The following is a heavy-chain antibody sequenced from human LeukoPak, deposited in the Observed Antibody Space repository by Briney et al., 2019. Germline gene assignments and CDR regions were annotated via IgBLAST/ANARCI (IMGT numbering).Heavy chain of an antibody. CDR3: AKRSCSGGSCNFDY. Sequence: GGSLRLSCVASGFTFSSYAMSWVRQAPGKGLEWVSAISDIGAATNYADSVKGRLTISRDNSKNTLYLQMNSLRAEDTAVYYCAKRSCSGGSCNFDYWGQGTLVTVSS. J-gene: IGHJ4*02. D-gene: IGHD2-15*01. CDR2: ISDIGAAT. V-gene: IGHV3-23*01. CDR1: GFTFSSYA.